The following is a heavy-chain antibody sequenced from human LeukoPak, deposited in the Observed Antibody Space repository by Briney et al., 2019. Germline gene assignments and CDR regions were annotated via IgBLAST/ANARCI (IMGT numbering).Heavy chain of an antibody. CDR1: GFTFSSYA. CDR2: ISGSGGST. V-gene: IGHV3-23*01. Sequence: GGSLRLSCAASGFTFSSYAMSWVRQAPGKGLEWVSAISGSGGSTYYADSVKGRFTISRDNSKNTLYLLMSSLRAEDTAVYYCAKDIRVRDNWFDPWGQGTLVTVSS. CDR3: AKDIRVRDNWFDP. J-gene: IGHJ5*02. D-gene: IGHD3-10*01.